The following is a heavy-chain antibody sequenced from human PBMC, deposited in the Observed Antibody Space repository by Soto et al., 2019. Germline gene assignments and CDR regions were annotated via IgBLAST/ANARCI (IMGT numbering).Heavy chain of an antibody. V-gene: IGHV4-31*03. CDR3: ASGVIVPTTLVH. CDR1: GGSVRSDRYY. J-gene: IGHJ4*01. CDR2: IYFSGDA. Sequence: QVQLQESGPGLVKPSQTLSLTCTVSGGSVRSDRYYWSWTRQRPGKGLEWIGYIYFSGDAYYNPSLKSRVAISVDTSKNQFSLKLNSVTAADTAVYYCASGVIVPTTLVHWGQGAMVTVSP. D-gene: IGHD5-12*01.